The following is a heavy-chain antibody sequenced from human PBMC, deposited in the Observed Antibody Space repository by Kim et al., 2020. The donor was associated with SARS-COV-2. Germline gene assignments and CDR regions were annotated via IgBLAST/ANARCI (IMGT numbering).Heavy chain of an antibody. V-gene: IGHV3-49*03. CDR2: IRSKAYGGTT. CDR3: TRAIRGSGYYSDAFDI. J-gene: IGHJ3*02. CDR1: GFTFGDYA. D-gene: IGHD3-22*01. Sequence: GGSLRLSCTASGFTFGDYAMSWFRQAPGKGLEWVGFIRSKAYGGTTEYAASVKGRFTISRDDSKSIAYLQMNSLKTEDTAVYYCTRAIRGSGYYSDAFDIWGQGTMVTVSS.